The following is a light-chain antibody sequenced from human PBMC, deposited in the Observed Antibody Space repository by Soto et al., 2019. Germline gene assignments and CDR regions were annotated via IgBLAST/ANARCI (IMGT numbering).Light chain of an antibody. CDR1: QSVSSN. Sequence: EIVMTQSPATLSVSPGERATLSCRASQSVSSNLAWYQQKPGQAPSLLIYGASTRATGIPARFSGSRSGTEFTLTISSLQSEDFAVYYCQQYNNWPQTFGHGTKVEIK. J-gene: IGKJ1*01. CDR2: GAS. CDR3: QQYNNWPQT. V-gene: IGKV3-15*01.